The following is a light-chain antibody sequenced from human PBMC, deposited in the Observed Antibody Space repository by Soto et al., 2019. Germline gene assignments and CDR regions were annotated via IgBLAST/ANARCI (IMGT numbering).Light chain of an antibody. CDR1: SSNVGDNT. V-gene: IGLV1-44*01. Sequence: QSVLTQPPSASGTPGQRVTISCSGSSSNVGDNTVNWFQQLPGTAPKHLIYSNDQRPSGVPDRFSGSKSGTSASLAIRGLQSEDEADYYCATWDDSLNGVVFGGGTKVTVL. J-gene: IGLJ2*01. CDR2: SND. CDR3: ATWDDSLNGVV.